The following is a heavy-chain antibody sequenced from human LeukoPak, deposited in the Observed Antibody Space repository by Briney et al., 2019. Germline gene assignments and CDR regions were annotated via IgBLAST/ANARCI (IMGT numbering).Heavy chain of an antibody. J-gene: IGHJ6*02. CDR1: GFTVSSNY. D-gene: IGHD4-23*01. Sequence: GGSLRLSCAASGFTVSSNYMSWVRQAPGKGLEWVSVIYSSGSTYYADSVEGRFTISRDNSKNTLYLQMNRLRAEDTAVYYCARGVGNLTYYYYYGMDVWGQGTTVTVSS. CDR3: ARGVGNLTYYYYYGMDV. V-gene: IGHV3-66*02. CDR2: IYSSGST.